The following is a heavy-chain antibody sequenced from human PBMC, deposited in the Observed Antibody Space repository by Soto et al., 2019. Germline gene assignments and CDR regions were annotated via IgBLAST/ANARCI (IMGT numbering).Heavy chain of an antibody. CDR1: GYTFTSYG. CDR3: ARGGYSSSWDYYYYMDV. V-gene: IGHV1-8*02. D-gene: IGHD6-13*01. J-gene: IGHJ6*03. CDR2: ISANSGNT. Sequence: ASVKVSCKASGYTFTSYGISWVRQAPGQGLEWMGWISANSGNTSYAQKLQGRVTMTRNTSISTAYMELSSLRSEDTAVYYCARGGYSSSWDYYYYMDVWGKGTTVTVSS.